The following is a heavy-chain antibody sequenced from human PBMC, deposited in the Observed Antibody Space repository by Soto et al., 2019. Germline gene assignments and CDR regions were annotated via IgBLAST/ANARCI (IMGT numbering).Heavy chain of an antibody. CDR1: GVTVSSNY. J-gene: IGHJ4*02. D-gene: IGHD3-22*01. CDR2: IYSGGST. Sequence: EVQLVETGGGLIQPGGSLRLSCAASGVTVSSNYMSWVRQAPGTGLEWVSVIYSGGSTYYADSLKGRFTISRDNSKNRLYLQMTSLRAEDTAVYYCAIAESGAYDSSGYYYSYDDYWVQGTLVTVSS. V-gene: IGHV3-53*02. CDR3: AIAESGAYDSSGYYYSYDDY.